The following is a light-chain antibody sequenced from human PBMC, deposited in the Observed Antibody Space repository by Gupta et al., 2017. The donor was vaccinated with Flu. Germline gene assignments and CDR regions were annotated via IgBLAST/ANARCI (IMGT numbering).Light chain of an antibody. Sequence: DIQMTQSPSTLAASVGDRVTITCRASQNIDTWLAWYQQKPGKAPKLLIYKASSLESGVPPRFSGSGSGTEFTLTISSLQPDDFATYSCQHDNTYSGTFGQGTKLEIK. CDR2: KAS. J-gene: IGKJ2*02. V-gene: IGKV1-5*03. CDR3: QHDNTYSGT. CDR1: QNIDTW.